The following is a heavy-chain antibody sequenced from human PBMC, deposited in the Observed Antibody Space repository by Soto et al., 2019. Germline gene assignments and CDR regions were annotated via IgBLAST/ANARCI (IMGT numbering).Heavy chain of an antibody. V-gene: IGHV1-46*01. D-gene: IGHD6-13*01. J-gene: IGHJ4*02. CDR1: GYTFTNFG. CDR2: INPSGGST. CDR3: ARVRTRSSSRLIDY. Sequence: ASVKVSCKASGYTFTNFGISWVRQAPGQGLEWMGIINPSGGSTSYAQKFQGRVTMTRDTSTSTVYMELSSLRSEDTAVYYCARVRTRSSSRLIDYWGQGTLVTVSS.